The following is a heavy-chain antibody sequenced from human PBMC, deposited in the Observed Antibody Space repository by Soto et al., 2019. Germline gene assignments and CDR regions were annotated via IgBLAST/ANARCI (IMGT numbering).Heavy chain of an antibody. CDR3: ARDRVDCSGGSGWRSVEDT. Sequence: QVQLVQSGAEVKKPGASVKVSCKASGYTFTTYYMHWVRQAPGQGLEWMGIIDPSGGSTTYAQKFKGRVTMTRDTSTSTVYRELISLRSEATAVYYCARDRVDCSGGSGWRSVEDTWGQGTLVTVSS. CDR1: GYTFTTYY. V-gene: IGHV1-46*01. CDR2: IDPSGGST. J-gene: IGHJ5*02. D-gene: IGHD2-15*01.